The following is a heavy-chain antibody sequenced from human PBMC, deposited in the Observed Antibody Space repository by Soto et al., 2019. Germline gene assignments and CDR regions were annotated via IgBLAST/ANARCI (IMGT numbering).Heavy chain of an antibody. D-gene: IGHD2-15*01. CDR2: IHPGDSDT. CDR1: GYSFTSYW. Sequence: PGESLKISCSTSGYSFTSYWTGWVRQMPGKGLEWMGIIHPGDSDTRYSPSFQGQVTISADKSITTAYLQWSSLKASDTAIYYCARSRTYGGNSFDYWGQGTLVTVSS. J-gene: IGHJ4*02. CDR3: ARSRTYGGNSFDY. V-gene: IGHV5-51*01.